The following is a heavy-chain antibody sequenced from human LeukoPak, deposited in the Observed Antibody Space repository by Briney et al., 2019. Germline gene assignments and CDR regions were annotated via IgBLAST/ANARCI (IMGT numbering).Heavy chain of an antibody. CDR2: IYHSGST. J-gene: IGHJ4*02. CDR1: GGSFSGYY. CDR3: ARGPYYYDSSGPIPHWPYFDY. Sequence: SETLSLTCAVYGGSFSGYYWSWIRQPPGKGLEWIGYIYHSGSTYYNPSLKSRVTISVDRSKNQFSLKLSSVTAADTAVYYCARGPYYYDSSGPIPHWPYFDYWGQGTLVTVSS. V-gene: IGHV4-34*01. D-gene: IGHD3-22*01.